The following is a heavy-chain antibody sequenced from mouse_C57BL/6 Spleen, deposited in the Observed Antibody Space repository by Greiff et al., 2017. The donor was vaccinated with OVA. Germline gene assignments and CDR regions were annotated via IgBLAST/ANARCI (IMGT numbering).Heavy chain of an antibody. Sequence: VQLQQSGAELVRPGTSVKMSCKASGYTFTNYWIGWAKQRPGHGLEWIGDIYPGGGYTNYNEKFKGKATLTADKSSSTAYMQFSSLTSEDSAIDYCARLGNDYDEAWFAYWGQGTLVTVSA. V-gene: IGHV1-63*01. J-gene: IGHJ3*01. CDR1: GYTFTNYW. CDR2: IYPGGGYT. CDR3: ARLGNDYDEAWFAY. D-gene: IGHD2-4*01.